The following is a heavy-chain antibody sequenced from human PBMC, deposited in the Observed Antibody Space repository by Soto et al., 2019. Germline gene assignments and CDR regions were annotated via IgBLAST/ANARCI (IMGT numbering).Heavy chain of an antibody. Sequence: SETLSLTCAVSGYSISSSNWWGWIRQPPGKGLEWIGYIYYSGSTYYNPSLKSRVTMSVDTSMNQFSLKLSSVTAVDTAVYYCARIGDDYGDYDYWGQGTLVTVSS. V-gene: IGHV4-28*01. J-gene: IGHJ4*02. CDR3: ARIGDDYGDYDY. CDR2: IYYSGST. D-gene: IGHD4-17*01. CDR1: GYSISSSNW.